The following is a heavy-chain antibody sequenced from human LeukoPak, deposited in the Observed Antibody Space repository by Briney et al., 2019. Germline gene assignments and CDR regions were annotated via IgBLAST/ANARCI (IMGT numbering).Heavy chain of an antibody. J-gene: IGHJ2*01. CDR3: AKDRSTDSIAAAGTRYFDL. CDR2: ISGSGGST. CDR1: GFTVSSNY. Sequence: GGSLRLSCAASGFTVSSNYMSWVRQAPGKGLEWVSAISGSGGSTYYADSVKGRFTISRDNSKNTLYLQMNSLRAEDTAVYYCAKDRSTDSIAAAGTRYFDLWGRGTLVTVSS. V-gene: IGHV3-23*01. D-gene: IGHD6-13*01.